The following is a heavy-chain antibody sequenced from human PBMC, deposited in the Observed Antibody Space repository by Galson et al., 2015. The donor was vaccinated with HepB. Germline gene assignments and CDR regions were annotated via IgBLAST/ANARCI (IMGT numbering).Heavy chain of an antibody. D-gene: IGHD5-12*01. Sequence: SLRLSCAASGFTFSSSAIHWVRQTSGKRLEWVGRIGSKANNYATAYTSSVKGRFTISRDDSKNTAFLKMNTLKTEDTAVYYCVQRGDLSGYSSSWGQGTLVTVSS. CDR1: GFTFSSSA. CDR2: IGSKANNYAT. J-gene: IGHJ5*02. CDR3: VQRGDLSGYSSS. V-gene: IGHV3-73*01.